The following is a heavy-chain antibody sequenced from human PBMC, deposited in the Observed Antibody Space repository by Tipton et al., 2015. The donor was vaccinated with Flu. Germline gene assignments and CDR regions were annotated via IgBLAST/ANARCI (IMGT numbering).Heavy chain of an antibody. CDR1: GSTFSSYG. CDR2: IWYDGSNK. J-gene: IGHJ5*02. V-gene: IGHV3-33*01. Sequence: SLRLSCAASGSTFSSYGMHWVRQAPGKGLEWVAVIWYDGSNKYYADSVKGRFTISRDNSKNTLYLQMNSLRAEDTAVYYCARESALTTVTTTSRFDPWGQGTLATVSS. CDR3: ARESALTTVTTTSRFDP. D-gene: IGHD4-11*01.